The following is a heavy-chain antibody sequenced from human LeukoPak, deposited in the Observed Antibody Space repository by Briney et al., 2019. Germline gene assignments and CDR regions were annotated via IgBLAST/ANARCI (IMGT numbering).Heavy chain of an antibody. CDR1: GFTFSSYA. Sequence: PGGSLRLSCAASGFTFSSYAMHWVRQAPGKGLEWVAVISYDGSNKYYADSVKGRFTISRDNSKNTLYLQMNSLRAEDTAVYYCARSPITMVRGATDYWGQGTLVTVSS. CDR3: ARSPITMVRGATDY. V-gene: IGHV3-30-3*01. J-gene: IGHJ4*02. D-gene: IGHD3-10*01. CDR2: ISYDGSNK.